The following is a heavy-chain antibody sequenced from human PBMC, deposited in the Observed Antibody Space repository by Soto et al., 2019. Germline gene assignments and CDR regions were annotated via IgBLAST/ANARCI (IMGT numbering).Heavy chain of an antibody. CDR2: ISGSGGST. CDR3: AKDRAWGAARPVRPSDAFDI. J-gene: IGHJ3*02. D-gene: IGHD6-6*01. CDR1: GFTFSSYA. Sequence: GGSLRLSCAASGFTFSSYAMSWVRQAPGKGLEWVSAISGSGGSTYYADSVKGWFTISRDNSKNTLYLQMNSLRAEDTAVYYCAKDRAWGAARPVRPSDAFDIWGQGTMVTVSS. V-gene: IGHV3-23*01.